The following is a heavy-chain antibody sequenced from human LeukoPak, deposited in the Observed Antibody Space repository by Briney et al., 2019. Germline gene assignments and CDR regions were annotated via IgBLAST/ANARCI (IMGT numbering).Heavy chain of an antibody. CDR1: AFIFSSYD. V-gene: IGHV3-30*18. J-gene: IGHJ4*02. CDR2: ISHDGTNK. CDR3: VKDGLMRFFDY. Sequence: GGSLRLSCAASAFIFSSYDMHWVRQAPGKGLGWVALISHDGTNKQYADSVKGRFTTSRDNSKNTLYLQMNSLRAEDTAVYYCVKDGLMRFFDYWGQGTLVTVSS. D-gene: IGHD2-8*01.